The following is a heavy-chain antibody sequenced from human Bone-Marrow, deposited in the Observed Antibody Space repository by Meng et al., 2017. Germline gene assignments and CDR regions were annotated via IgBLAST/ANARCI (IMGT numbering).Heavy chain of an antibody. CDR3: ATSTVTTFFDY. Sequence: LQLQESVPGLVKPSETLSLTCTFSGCSISSSSYYWGWIRQPPGKGLEWIASVYYRGSTYYNPSLKSRVTISVDTSKNQFSLKLSSVTAADTAVYYCATSTVTTFFDYWGQGTLVTVSS. V-gene: IGHV4-39*01. D-gene: IGHD4-17*01. CDR2: VYYRGST. CDR1: GCSISSSSYY. J-gene: IGHJ4*02.